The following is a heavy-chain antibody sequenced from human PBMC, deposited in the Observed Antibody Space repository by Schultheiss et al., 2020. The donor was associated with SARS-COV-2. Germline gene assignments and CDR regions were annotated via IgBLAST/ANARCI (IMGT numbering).Heavy chain of an antibody. CDR2: IYWNDDK. CDR3: AHRYYDFWSGYPTGGWFDP. CDR1: GFSLRTSGVG. V-gene: IGHV2-5*01. D-gene: IGHD3-3*01. Sequence: SGPTLVKPTQTLTLTCTFSGFSLRTSGVGVGWIRQPPGKALEWLALIYWNDDKRYSPSLKSRLTITKDTSKNQVVLTMTNMDPVDTATYYCAHRYYDFWSGYPTGGWFDPWGQGTLVTVSS. J-gene: IGHJ5*02.